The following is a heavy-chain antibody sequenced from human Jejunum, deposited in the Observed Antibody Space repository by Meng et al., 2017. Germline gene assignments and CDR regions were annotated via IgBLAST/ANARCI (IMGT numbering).Heavy chain of an antibody. CDR3: ATRTRDSFDY. J-gene: IGHJ4*02. V-gene: IGHV4-4*02. D-gene: IGHD1-7*01. CDR2: IYHSGTT. CDR1: GGSITGTNW. Sequence: QVQLKESGPGLVSPSGTLSLTCAVSGGSITGTNWWTWVRQAPGKGLVWIGEIYHSGTTNYNPSLKSRVAISADKSKNQFSLNLYSLSAADTAVYYCATRTRDSFDYWGQGSLVTVSS.